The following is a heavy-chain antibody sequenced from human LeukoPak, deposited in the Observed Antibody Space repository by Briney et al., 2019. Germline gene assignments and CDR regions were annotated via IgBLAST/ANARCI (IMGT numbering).Heavy chain of an antibody. CDR3: ARGLYDSMN. Sequence: GGSLRLSCAASGFTFSSYEMNWVRQAPGKGLEWVSYISSSGSTIYYADSVKGRFTISRDNAKNSLFLQMNSLRVEDTAVYYCARGLYDSMNWGQGTLVTVSS. J-gene: IGHJ4*02. CDR1: GFTFSSYE. V-gene: IGHV3-48*03. D-gene: IGHD3-22*01. CDR2: ISSSGSTI.